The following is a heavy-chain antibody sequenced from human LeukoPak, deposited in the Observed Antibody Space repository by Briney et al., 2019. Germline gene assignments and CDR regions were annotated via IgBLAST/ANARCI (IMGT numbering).Heavy chain of an antibody. J-gene: IGHJ4*02. CDR3: AKIASEGSYRYLDY. D-gene: IGHD3-16*02. CDR1: GFTFSSYA. CDR2: IRGSGGST. Sequence: GGSLRLSCAASGFTFSSYAMSWVRQAPGKGLEWVSAIRGSGGSTYYADSVKGRFTISRDNSKNTLYLQMNSLRAEDTAVYYCAKIASEGSYRYLDYWGQGTLVTVSS. V-gene: IGHV3-23*01.